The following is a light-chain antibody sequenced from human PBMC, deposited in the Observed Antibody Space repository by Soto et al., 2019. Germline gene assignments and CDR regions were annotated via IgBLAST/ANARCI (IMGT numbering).Light chain of an antibody. CDR3: NSYTSSSTSI. V-gene: IGLV2-14*03. CDR1: SSDVGGYYY. CDR2: DVS. J-gene: IGLJ2*01. Sequence: QSALTQPASVSGSPGQSITISCTGPSSDVGGYYYVSWYQHHPGKAPKTLIYDVSYRPSGVSTRFSGSKSGNTASLTISGLQAEDEADYYCNSYTSSSTSIFGGGTKVTVL.